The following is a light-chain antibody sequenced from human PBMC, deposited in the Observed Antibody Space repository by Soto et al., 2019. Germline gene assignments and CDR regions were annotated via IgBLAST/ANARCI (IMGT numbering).Light chain of an antibody. J-gene: IGKJ1*01. V-gene: IGKV3-20*01. Sequence: EIVLTQSPGTLSLTPGERATLSCRASQSVSSTFLAWYQQKPGQAPKVLIYGASTRATGIPDRFSGSGSGTDFTLTISRLEAEDFAMYYCQQYESSRTFGQGTKVE. CDR1: QSVSSTF. CDR3: QQYESSRT. CDR2: GAS.